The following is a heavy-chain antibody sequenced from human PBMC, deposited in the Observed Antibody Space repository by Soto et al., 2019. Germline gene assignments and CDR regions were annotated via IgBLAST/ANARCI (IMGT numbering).Heavy chain of an antibody. J-gene: IGHJ5*02. V-gene: IGHV3-53*01. CDR3: ARWFREVVVVPAASPRSWFDP. CDR2: IYSGGST. Sequence: TGGSLRLSCAASGFTVSSNYMSWVRQAPGKGLEWVSVIYSGGSTYYADSVKGRFTISRDNSKNTLYLQMNSLRAEDTAVYYCARWFREVVVVPAASPRSWFDPWGQGTLVTVSS. D-gene: IGHD2-2*01. CDR1: GFTVSSNY.